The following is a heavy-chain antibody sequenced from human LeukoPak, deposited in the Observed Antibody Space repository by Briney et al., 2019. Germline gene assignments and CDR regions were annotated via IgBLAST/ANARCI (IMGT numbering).Heavy chain of an antibody. CDR2: INAGNGNT. J-gene: IGHJ4*02. CDR3: AREAGYSSSWYYFDY. V-gene: IGHV1-3*01. D-gene: IGHD6-13*01. CDR1: GYTFTSYA. Sequence: GASVTVSCKASGYTFTSYAMHWVRQAPGQRLEWMGWINAGNGNTKYSQKFQGRVTITRDTSASTAYMELSSLRSEDTAVYYCAREAGYSSSWYYFDYWGQGTLVTVSS.